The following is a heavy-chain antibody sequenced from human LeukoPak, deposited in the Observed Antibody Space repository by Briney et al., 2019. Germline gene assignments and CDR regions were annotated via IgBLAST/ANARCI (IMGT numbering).Heavy chain of an antibody. J-gene: IGHJ6*02. Sequence: TGGSLRLSCAASGFTFSNSGMHWVRQAPGKGLEWVAFLRYDGSNKFYTDSVKGRFTISRDNSKNTLYLQMNSLRAEDAAVYYCARGEDSYGWYYYGMDVWGQGTTVTVSS. CDR3: ARGEDSYGWYYYGMDV. V-gene: IGHV3-30*02. D-gene: IGHD5-18*01. CDR1: GFTFSNSG. CDR2: LRYDGSNK.